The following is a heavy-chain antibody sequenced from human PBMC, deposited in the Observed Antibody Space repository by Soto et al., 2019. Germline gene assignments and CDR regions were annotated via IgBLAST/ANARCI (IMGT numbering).Heavy chain of an antibody. CDR3: ARRRTTRDYYFDY. CDR1: GGSISSYY. J-gene: IGHJ4*02. Sequence: SETLSLTCTVSGGSISSYYWSWIRQPPGKGLEWIGYIYYSGSTNYNPSLKSRVTISVDTSKNQFSLKLSSVTAADTAVYYCARRRTTRDYYFDYWGQGTLVTVSS. D-gene: IGHD4-17*01. CDR2: IYYSGST. V-gene: IGHV4-59*08.